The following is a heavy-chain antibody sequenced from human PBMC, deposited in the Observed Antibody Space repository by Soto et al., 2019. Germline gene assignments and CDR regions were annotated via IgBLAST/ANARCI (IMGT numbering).Heavy chain of an antibody. J-gene: IGHJ6*02. Sequence: SQTLSLTCAISGDSVSSDSAAWNWIRQSPSRGLEWRGRAYYRSKWYIEYAPSVNSRITINPDTSKNQLSLQLISVNPEDTAVYYCVRSRVFIAVTSVTNYYYYYGMDVWGQGTTVTVSS. V-gene: IGHV6-1*01. D-gene: IGHD6-19*01. CDR1: GDSVSSDSAA. CDR2: AYYRSKWYI. CDR3: VRSRVFIAVTSVTNYYYYYGMDV.